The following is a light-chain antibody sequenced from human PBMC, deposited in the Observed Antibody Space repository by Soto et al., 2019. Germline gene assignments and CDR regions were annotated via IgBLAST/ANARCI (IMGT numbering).Light chain of an antibody. CDR1: TSNIAINY. CDR2: DND. Sequence: QSVLTQPPSVSAPPGQKVTISCSGSTSNIAINYVSWYQKVPGTAPTLLIYDNDKRPSGIHDRFSASKSGTAATLDISGLQTGDEADYYCATWDISLTAVLFGGGTKLTVL. J-gene: IGLJ3*02. V-gene: IGLV1-51*01. CDR3: ATWDISLTAVL.